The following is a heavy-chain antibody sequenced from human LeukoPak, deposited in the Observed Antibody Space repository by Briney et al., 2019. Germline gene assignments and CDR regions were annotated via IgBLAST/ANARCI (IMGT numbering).Heavy chain of an antibody. CDR1: GGSISRSSFY. Sequence: PSETLSLTCTVSGGSISRSSFYWGWLRQPPGKGLEWIGSIYYSGSTYYNPSLKSRVIISVDTSKNQFSLKLSSVTAADTAVYYCARTSDGYLFDPWGQGTQVTVSS. CDR2: IYYSGST. V-gene: IGHV4-39*01. D-gene: IGHD6-13*01. CDR3: ARTSDGYLFDP. J-gene: IGHJ5*02.